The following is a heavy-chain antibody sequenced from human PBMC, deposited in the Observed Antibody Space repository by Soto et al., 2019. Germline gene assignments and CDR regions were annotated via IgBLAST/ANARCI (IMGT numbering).Heavy chain of an antibody. D-gene: IGHD2-15*01. CDR3: AKNAGGGCSRHHYFHY. CDR1: GFTFSSYA. J-gene: IGHJ4*02. Sequence: EVQLLESGGGLVQPGGSLRLSCAASGFTFSSYAMSWVRQAPGKGLEWVSAISGSGGSTYYADSVKGGFTISRDNSKNTLHLQMNSLRAEDTAVYYGAKNAGGGCSRHHYFHYGGQGLMVTFSP. V-gene: IGHV3-23*01. CDR2: ISGSGGST.